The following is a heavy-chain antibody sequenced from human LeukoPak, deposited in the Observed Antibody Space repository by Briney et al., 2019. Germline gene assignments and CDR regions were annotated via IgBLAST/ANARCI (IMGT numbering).Heavy chain of an antibody. J-gene: IGHJ3*02. D-gene: IGHD3-3*01. V-gene: IGHV4-59*01. Sequence: SETLSLTCTVSGGSISIYYWSWIRQPPGKGLEWIGYIYDSGSTNYNPSLKSRVIISVDTSKNQFSLKLSSVTAADTAVYYCARSYYDFWSGYYGGAFDIWGQGTMVTVSS. CDR1: GGSISIYY. CDR3: ARSYYDFWSGYYGGAFDI. CDR2: IYDSGST.